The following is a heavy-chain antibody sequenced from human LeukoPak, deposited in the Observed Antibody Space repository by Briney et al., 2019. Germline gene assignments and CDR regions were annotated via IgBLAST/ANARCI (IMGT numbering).Heavy chain of an antibody. CDR1: GGTFSSYA. CDR2: IIPILGIA. J-gene: IGHJ6*02. Sequence: ASVKVSCKASGGTFSSYAISWVRQAPGQGLEWMGRIIPILGIANYAQKFQGRVTITADKSTSTAYMELSSLRSEDTAVYYCAGRHYYDSSGFLEGYYYYGMDVWGQGTTVTVSS. V-gene: IGHV1-69*04. CDR3: AGRHYYDSSGFLEGYYYYGMDV. D-gene: IGHD3-22*01.